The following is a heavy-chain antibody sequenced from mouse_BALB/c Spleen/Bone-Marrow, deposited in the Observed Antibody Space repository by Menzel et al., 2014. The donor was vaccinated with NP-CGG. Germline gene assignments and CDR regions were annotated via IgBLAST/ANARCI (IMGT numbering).Heavy chain of an antibody. CDR1: GFIFSDYY. D-gene: IGHD2-14*01. CDR3: ARTYRPYALDY. V-gene: IGHV5-4*02. J-gene: IGHJ4*01. Sequence: EVKLVDSGGGLVKPGGSLKLSCAASGFIFSDYYMYWVRQTPEKRLEWVATISDGGSYTSYPDSVKGRFTVSRDNAKNNLYLQMSSLKSEDTAFYYCARTYRPYALDYWGQGSSVTVSS. CDR2: ISDGGSYT.